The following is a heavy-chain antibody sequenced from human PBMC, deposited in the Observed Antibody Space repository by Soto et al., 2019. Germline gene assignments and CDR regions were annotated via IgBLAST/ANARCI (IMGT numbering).Heavy chain of an antibody. CDR1: DGSISNFY. V-gene: IGHV4-59*01. CDR2: ISSSGNT. D-gene: IGHD3-22*01. CDR3: ARAQMVLTRSSFDS. Sequence: PSETLSLTCTVSDGSISNFYWSWIRQPPGKGLEWIGYISSSGNTNYNPSLKSRVSISVDTSKNQFSLNLTSVTAADTAVYYCARAQMVLTRSSFDSWGQGTPVTVSS. J-gene: IGHJ4*02.